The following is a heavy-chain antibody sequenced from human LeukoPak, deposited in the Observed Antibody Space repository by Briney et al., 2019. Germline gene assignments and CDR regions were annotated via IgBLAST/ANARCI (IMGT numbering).Heavy chain of an antibody. V-gene: IGHV3-74*01. Sequence: GGSLRLSCAASGFTFSSYWMHWVRQAPGKGLVWVLRINSDGSSTSYADSVKGRFTISRDNAKNSLYLQMNSLRAEDTAVYYCARAIAAAGTAFDYWGQGTLVTVSS. CDR1: GFTFSSYW. CDR3: ARAIAAAGTAFDY. CDR2: INSDGSST. J-gene: IGHJ4*02. D-gene: IGHD6-13*01.